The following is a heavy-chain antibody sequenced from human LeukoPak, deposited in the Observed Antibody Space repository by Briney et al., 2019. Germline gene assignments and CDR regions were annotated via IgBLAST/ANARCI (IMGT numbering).Heavy chain of an antibody. V-gene: IGHV4-38-2*02. CDR2: IYHSGST. D-gene: IGHD3-10*01. CDR3: ARAEVRGVYAINIANDY. J-gene: IGHJ4*02. Sequence: SETLSLTCTVSGYSISSGYYWGWIRQPPGKGLEWIGSIYHSGSTYYNPPLKSRATISVDTSKNQFSLKLSSVTAADTAVYYCARAEVRGVYAINIANDYWGQGTLVTVSS. CDR1: GYSISSGYY.